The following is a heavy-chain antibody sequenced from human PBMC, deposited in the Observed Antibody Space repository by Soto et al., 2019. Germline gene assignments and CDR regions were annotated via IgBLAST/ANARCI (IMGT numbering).Heavy chain of an antibody. CDR1: GFIFEKYV. V-gene: IGHV3-9*01. Sequence: EVQLVESGGGLVQTGSSLRLSCAASGFIFEKYVMHWVREAPGKGLEWVSGISWSSAQIDYADSVRGRFTISRDNAKNSVYLEMSSLRVEDTARYYCAKDVGAYGPIDYWGQGTLVTVSS. CDR2: ISWSSAQI. J-gene: IGHJ4*02. CDR3: AKDVGAYGPIDY. D-gene: IGHD5-12*01.